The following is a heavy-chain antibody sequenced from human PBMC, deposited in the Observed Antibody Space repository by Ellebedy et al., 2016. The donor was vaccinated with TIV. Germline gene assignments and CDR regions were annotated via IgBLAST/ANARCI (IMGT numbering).Heavy chain of an antibody. D-gene: IGHD3-3*01. CDR2: IWYDGSNK. V-gene: IGHV3-33*08. CDR3: ARDYNDFWSGYEGAPYGMDV. J-gene: IGHJ6*02. Sequence: PGGSLRLSCAAPGFTFSSYGMHWVRQAPGKGLEWVAVIWYDGSNKYYADSVKGRFTISRDNSKNTLYLQMNSLRAEDTAVYYCARDYNDFWSGYEGAPYGMDVWGQGTTVTVSS. CDR1: GFTFSSYG.